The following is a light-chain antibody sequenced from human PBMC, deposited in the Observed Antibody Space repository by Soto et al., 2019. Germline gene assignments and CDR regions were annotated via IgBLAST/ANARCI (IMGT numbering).Light chain of an antibody. CDR3: SSYTSSSTAV. CDR1: SSDVGGYNY. CDR2: DVS. J-gene: IGLJ1*01. V-gene: IGLV2-14*01. Sequence: QSVLTQPASVSGSPGQSITISCTGTSSDVGGYNYVSWYQQHPGKAPKLMIYDVSNRPSGVSNRFSGSKSGNTASLTISGLQAEDEADYYCSSYTSSSTAVFETGTKLTVL.